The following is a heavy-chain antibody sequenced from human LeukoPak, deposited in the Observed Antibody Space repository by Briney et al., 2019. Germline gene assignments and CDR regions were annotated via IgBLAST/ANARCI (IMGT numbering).Heavy chain of an antibody. J-gene: IGHJ4*02. CDR2: IYSGGST. CDR3: ARGTGRVVIDFDY. D-gene: IGHD3-3*01. Sequence: QTGGSLRLSCAASGFTISSNYMSWVRQAPGKGLEWVSVIYSGGSTYYSDSVKGRFTISRDKSKNTLYLQMNSLRAEDTAVYYCARGTGRVVIDFDYWGQGTLVTVSS. CDR1: GFTISSNY. V-gene: IGHV3-66*01.